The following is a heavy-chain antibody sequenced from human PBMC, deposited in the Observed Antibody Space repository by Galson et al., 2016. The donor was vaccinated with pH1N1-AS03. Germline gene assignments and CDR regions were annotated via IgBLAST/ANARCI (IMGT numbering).Heavy chain of an antibody. Sequence: SVKVSCKASGGTFGNYAVSWVRLAPGQGLEWLGAIVPVFGTTNYAQTFQGRLTITADASTSTANMELSGLRLDDTALYYCTRDGAAHDYYYYGMDVGGQGTTVTVSS. CDR2: IVPVFGTT. CDR1: GGTFGNYA. D-gene: IGHD6-6*01. CDR3: TRDGAAHDYYYYGMDV. J-gene: IGHJ6*02. V-gene: IGHV1-69*13.